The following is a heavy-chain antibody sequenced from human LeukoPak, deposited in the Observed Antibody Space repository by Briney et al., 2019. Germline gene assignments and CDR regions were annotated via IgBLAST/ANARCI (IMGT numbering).Heavy chain of an antibody. CDR1: GGSISSYY. Sequence: SETLSLTCTVSGGSISSYYWSWIRQPPGKGLEWIGYIYYSGSTNYNPSLKSRVTISVDTSKNQFSLKLSSVTAADTAVYYCARHRLSRWLQSLSAWDYWGLGTLVTVSS. CDR2: IYYSGST. J-gene: IGHJ4*02. D-gene: IGHD5-24*01. V-gene: IGHV4-59*08. CDR3: ARHRLSRWLQSLSAWDY.